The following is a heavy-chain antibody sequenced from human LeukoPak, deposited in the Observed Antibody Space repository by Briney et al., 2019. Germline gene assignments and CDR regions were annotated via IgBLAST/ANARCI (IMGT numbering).Heavy chain of an antibody. CDR3: ARDPTGYSSSWYTDY. J-gene: IGHJ4*02. CDR2: IKRDGSEK. D-gene: IGHD6-13*01. V-gene: IGHV3-7*01. Sequence: GGSLRLSCAASGFTFSSYWMSWVRQAPGKGLEWVANIKRDGSEKYYVDSAKGRFTISRDNAKNSLYLQMNSLRAEDTAVYYCARDPTGYSSSWYTDYWGQGTLVTVSS. CDR1: GFTFSSYW.